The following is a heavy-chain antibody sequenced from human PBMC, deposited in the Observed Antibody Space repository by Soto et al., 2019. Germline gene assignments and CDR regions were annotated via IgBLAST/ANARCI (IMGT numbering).Heavy chain of an antibody. CDR1: GGAFSTYV. CDR3: ARGVEMTAMSHFHY. D-gene: IGHD2-21*02. CDR2: IIPIFGTA. J-gene: IGHJ4*02. V-gene: IGHV1-69*01. Sequence: QVQLVQSGAEVKKPGSSVKVSCKSTGGAFSTYVISWVRQAPGQGLEWMGGIIPIFGTANYAETFQGRVTITADESTRTAYMEPNSLRSEDTAFYYCARGVEMTAMSHFHYWGQGTPVTVSS.